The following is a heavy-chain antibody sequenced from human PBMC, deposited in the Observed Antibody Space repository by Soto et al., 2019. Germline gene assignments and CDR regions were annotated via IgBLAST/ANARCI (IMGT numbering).Heavy chain of an antibody. CDR2: ISAYNGNT. J-gene: IGHJ4*02. D-gene: IGHD3-22*01. Sequence: GASVKVSCKASGYTFTSYGISWVRQAPGQGLEWMGWISAYNGNTNYAQKLQGRVTMTTDTSTSTAYMELRSLRSDDTAVYYCARSSPDYYDSSGYHRIDYWGKGTLVTVSS. CDR3: ARSSPDYYDSSGYHRIDY. CDR1: GYTFTSYG. V-gene: IGHV1-18*01.